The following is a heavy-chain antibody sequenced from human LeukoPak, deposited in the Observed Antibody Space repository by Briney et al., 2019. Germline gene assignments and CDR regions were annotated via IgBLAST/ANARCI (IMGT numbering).Heavy chain of an antibody. V-gene: IGHV1-69*04. CDR2: IIPILGIA. CDR1: GGTFSSYA. Sequence: SVKVSCKASGGTFSSYAISLVRQAPAQGLEWMGRIIPILGIANYAQKFQGRVTITADKSTSTAYMELSSLRSEDTAVYYCARDEGSYGYAGPWGQGTLVTGSS. CDR3: ARDEGSYGYAGP. J-gene: IGHJ5*02. D-gene: IGHD5-18*01.